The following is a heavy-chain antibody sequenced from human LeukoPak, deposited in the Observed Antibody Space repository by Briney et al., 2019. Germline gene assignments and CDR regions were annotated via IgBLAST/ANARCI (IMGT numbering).Heavy chain of an antibody. CDR1: GFTFDDYA. D-gene: IGHD3-9*01. Sequence: GGSLRLSCAASGFTFDDYAMHWVRQAPGKGLEWVSLISGDGGSTYYADSVKGRFTISRDNSKNSLYLQMNSLRTEDTALYYCAKDYYDILTGYGTPARSCGQGTLVTVSS. J-gene: IGHJ4*02. V-gene: IGHV3-43*02. CDR3: AKDYYDILTGYGTPARS. CDR2: ISGDGGST.